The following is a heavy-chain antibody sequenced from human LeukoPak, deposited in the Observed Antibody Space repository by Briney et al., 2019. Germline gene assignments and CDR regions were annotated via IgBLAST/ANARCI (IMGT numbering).Heavy chain of an antibody. CDR2: ISDNGSNE. J-gene: IGHJ6*02. CDR3: ARDFYSSSYYYYGMDV. CDR1: GFTFSTYI. V-gene: IGHV3-30*03. D-gene: IGHD6-6*01. Sequence: GGSLRLSCAASGFTFSTYIMHWVRQAPGKGLEWAAVISDNGSNEYYADSVKGRFTISRDNSKNTLYLQMNSLRVEDTAVYFCARDFYSSSYYYYGMDVWGQGTTVTVSS.